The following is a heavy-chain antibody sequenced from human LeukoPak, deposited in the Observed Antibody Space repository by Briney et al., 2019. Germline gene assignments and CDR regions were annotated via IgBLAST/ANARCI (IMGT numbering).Heavy chain of an antibody. Sequence: GGSLRLSCAASGFTFSSYAMSWVRQAPGKGLEWVSSISGSGGSTYYADSVKGRFTISRDNSKNTLYLQMNSLRAEDTAVYYCAKSPTYYYDLSGKRYFDLWGRGTLVTVSS. CDR2: ISGSGGST. J-gene: IGHJ2*01. CDR3: AKSPTYYYDLSGKRYFDL. V-gene: IGHV3-23*01. D-gene: IGHD3-22*01. CDR1: GFTFSSYA.